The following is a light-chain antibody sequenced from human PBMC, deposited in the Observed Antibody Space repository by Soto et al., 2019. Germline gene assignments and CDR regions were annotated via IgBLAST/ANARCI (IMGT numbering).Light chain of an antibody. J-gene: IGKJ1*01. CDR2: LGS. Sequence: DIVMTQSPLSLPVTPGEPASISCRSSQSLLHSNGYNYLDWYLQKPGQSPQLLIYLGSNRASGVPDRFSESGSVTDFTLKISRVEAEDVGVYYCLQALQTPWTFGQGTKVEIK. CDR1: QSLLHSNGYNY. CDR3: LQALQTPWT. V-gene: IGKV2-28*01.